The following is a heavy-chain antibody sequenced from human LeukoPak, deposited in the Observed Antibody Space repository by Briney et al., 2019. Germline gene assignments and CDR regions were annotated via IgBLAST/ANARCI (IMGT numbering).Heavy chain of an antibody. CDR3: AKTTVGYSSGRYPGWPADC. CDR1: GFTFNTYA. J-gene: IGHJ4*02. D-gene: IGHD6-19*01. CDR2: ICGSGGCT. Sequence: GGSLRLSCEASGFTFNTYAIYWVRQAPGKGLGWVSGICGSGGCTYYADSVKGRVTISRDNSKNKVYLQMNSLTADDTAVYYCAKTTVGYSSGRYPGWPADCWGQGTLVTVSS. V-gene: IGHV3-23*01.